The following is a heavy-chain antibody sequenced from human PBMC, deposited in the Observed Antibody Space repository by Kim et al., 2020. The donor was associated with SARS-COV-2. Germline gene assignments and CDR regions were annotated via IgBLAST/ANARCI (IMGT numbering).Heavy chain of an antibody. D-gene: IGHD3-10*01. V-gene: IGHV3-33*01. J-gene: IGHJ3*01. CDR1: GFTFSPFA. CDR2: IRSDESER. CDR3: ARNFGSATMIGDV. Sequence: GGSLRLSCTASGFTFSPFAMHWVRQAPGKGLEWVAVIRSDESERYYAESVKDRFTISRDNSKNTLYLQMNSLRAEDTAIYYCARNFGSATMIGDVWGLGTMVTVSS.